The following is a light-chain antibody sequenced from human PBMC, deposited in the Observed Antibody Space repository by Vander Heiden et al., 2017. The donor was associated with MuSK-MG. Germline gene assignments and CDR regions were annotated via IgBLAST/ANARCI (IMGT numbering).Light chain of an antibody. CDR1: QSISSY. J-gene: IGKJ2*01. Sequence: VGDRVTITCRASQSISSYLNWYQQKPGKAPKLLIYAASSLQSGVPSRFRGSGSGTDFTLTISSLQPEDFATYYCQQSYRTPMYTFGQGTKLEIK. CDR2: AAS. V-gene: IGKV1-39*01. CDR3: QQSYRTPMYT.